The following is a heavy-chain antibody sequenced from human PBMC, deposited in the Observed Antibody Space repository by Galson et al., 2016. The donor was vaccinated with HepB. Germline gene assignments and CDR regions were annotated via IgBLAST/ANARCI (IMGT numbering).Heavy chain of an antibody. J-gene: IGHJ6*03. CDR2: LSPYSGNT. CDR3: ARRNDYMDV. V-gene: IGHV1-18*04. Sequence: SVKVSCKASGYTFASSGISWVRQAPGQGLEWMCWLSPYSGNTNYAQKFQGRVIMTTDTTTRTAYMELGSLGSDDTAVYYCARRNDYMDVWGKGTTVTVSS. D-gene: IGHD1-1*01. CDR1: GYTFASSG.